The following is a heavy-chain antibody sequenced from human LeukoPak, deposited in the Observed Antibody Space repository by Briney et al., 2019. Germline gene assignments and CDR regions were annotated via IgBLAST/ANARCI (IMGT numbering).Heavy chain of an antibody. J-gene: IGHJ6*03. Sequence: ASVKVSCKASGYTFTGYYMHWVRQAPGQGLEWMGWINPNSGDTNYAQKFQGRVTMTRDTSISTAYMELSRLRSDDTAVYYCARGIGLRQYYYYYMDVWGKGTTVTVSS. CDR3: ARGIGLRQYYYYYMDV. CDR2: INPNSGDT. V-gene: IGHV1-2*02. D-gene: IGHD5-12*01. CDR1: GYTFTGYY.